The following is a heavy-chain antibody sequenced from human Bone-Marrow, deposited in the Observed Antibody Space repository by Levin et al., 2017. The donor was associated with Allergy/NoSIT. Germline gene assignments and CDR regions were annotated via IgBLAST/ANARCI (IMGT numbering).Heavy chain of an antibody. J-gene: IGHJ4*02. CDR3: TTATGEGGHTLDY. CDR1: GFTFSNAW. D-gene: IGHD7-27*01. CDR2: IKSKTDGGTT. Sequence: GGSLRLSCAASGFTFSNAWMSWVRQAPGKGLEWVGRIKSKTDGGTTDYAAPVKGRFTISRDDSKNTLYLQMNSLKTEDTAVYYCTTATGEGGHTLDYWGQGTLVTVSS. V-gene: IGHV3-15*01.